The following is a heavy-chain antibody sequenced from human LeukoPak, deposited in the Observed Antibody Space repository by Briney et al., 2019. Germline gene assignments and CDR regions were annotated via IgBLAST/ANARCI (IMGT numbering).Heavy chain of an antibody. CDR3: ARFIAAPYYFDY. Sequence: GGSLRLSCAASGFTFCSYSMNWVRQAPGKGLEWVSFISSSRSYIYYADSVKGRFTISRDDAKNSLYLQMNSLRAEDTAVYYCARFIAAPYYFDYWGRGTLVTVSS. J-gene: IGHJ4*02. CDR1: GFTFCSYS. V-gene: IGHV3-21*01. CDR2: ISSSRSYI. D-gene: IGHD6-13*01.